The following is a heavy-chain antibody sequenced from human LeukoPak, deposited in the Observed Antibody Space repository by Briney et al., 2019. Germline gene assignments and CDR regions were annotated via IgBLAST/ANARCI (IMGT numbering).Heavy chain of an antibody. Sequence: HPGGSLRLSCAASGFTFSSYAMSWVRQAPGPGLELDSAIRGSGGSTYYADSVKGRFTISRDNSKNTLYLQMNSLRVDDTAVYYCAEDARWESSQQWGGYWYFDLWGRGTRVTVSS. CDR2: IRGSGGST. J-gene: IGHJ2*01. CDR3: AEDARWESSQQWGGYWYFDL. V-gene: IGHV3-23*01. D-gene: IGHD3-16*02. CDR1: GFTFSSYA.